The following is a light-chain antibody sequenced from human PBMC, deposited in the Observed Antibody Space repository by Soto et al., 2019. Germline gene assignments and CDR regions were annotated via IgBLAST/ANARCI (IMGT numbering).Light chain of an antibody. CDR1: QSVSSGY. CDR3: QQYGSSSWT. J-gene: IGKJ1*01. CDR2: GAS. V-gene: IGKV3-20*01. Sequence: DIVLTQSPGSLSLSPGDRVTLSCRASQSVSSGYLAWYQQRRGQSPRLLIYGASSRATGIPDRFSGSGSGTDFTLTISRLEPEDFAVYYCQQYGSSSWTFGQGTKVDIK.